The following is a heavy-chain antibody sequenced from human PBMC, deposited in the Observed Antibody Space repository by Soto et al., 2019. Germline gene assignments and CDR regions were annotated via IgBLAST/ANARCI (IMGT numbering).Heavy chain of an antibody. D-gene: IGHD1-26*01. Sequence: QITLKESGPTLVKPTQTLTLTCTFSGFSLSTSGVGVGWIRQPPGKALEWLALIYWDDDKRYSPSLKSRLTTTQDTSKNQVVLTMTNMHPVDTATYYCAHRGKGGSYYEGYFDYWGQGTLVTVSS. CDR3: AHRGKGGSYYEGYFDY. V-gene: IGHV2-5*02. CDR1: GFSLSTSGVG. CDR2: IYWDDDK. J-gene: IGHJ4*02.